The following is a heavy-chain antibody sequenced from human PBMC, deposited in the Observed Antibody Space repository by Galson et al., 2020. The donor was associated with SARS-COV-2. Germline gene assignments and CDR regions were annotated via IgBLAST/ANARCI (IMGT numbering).Heavy chain of an antibody. CDR3: ARYVGGYQYFFDY. CDR2: IDRSGTT. Sequence: SETLSLTCAVSGYSIRSGYYWSWNRQAPGKGEEWIATIDRSGTTYYNPPLKYRVTIPVDTSKDQFSLKLSFVAAAGTAVYYFARYVGGYQYFFDYWGQGTLVTFSS. V-gene: IGHV4-38-2*01. J-gene: IGHJ4*02. CDR1: GYSIRSGYY. D-gene: IGHD3-10*02.